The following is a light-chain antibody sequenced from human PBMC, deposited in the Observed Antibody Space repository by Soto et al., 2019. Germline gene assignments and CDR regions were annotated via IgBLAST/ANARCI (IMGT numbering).Light chain of an antibody. Sequence: ELVFTQSPGTLSLSPGDRATLSCRASQSVSSNYLAWYQQKHGQAPRLLIYGASSRATGIPDRFSGSGSGTDFTLTISRLEPEDFAVYYCQRYDNSPPWTFGQGTKVDIK. CDR2: GAS. CDR1: QSVSSNY. J-gene: IGKJ1*01. CDR3: QRYDNSPPWT. V-gene: IGKV3-20*01.